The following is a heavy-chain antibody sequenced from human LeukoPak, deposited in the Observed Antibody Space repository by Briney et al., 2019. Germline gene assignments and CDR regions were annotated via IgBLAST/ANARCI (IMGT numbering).Heavy chain of an antibody. V-gene: IGHV4-31*11. CDR2: IYYSGTT. CDR1: GFSVSSEYY. CDR3: ARRSVYGDPFDI. Sequence: SETLSLTCAVSGFSVSSEYYWGWIRQHPGKALEWIGYIYYSGTTYQNPSLKSRLVISVDTSKNQFSLNLSSVTAADTAVYYCARRSVYGDPFDIWGQGTMVTVFS. J-gene: IGHJ3*02. D-gene: IGHD5/OR15-5a*01.